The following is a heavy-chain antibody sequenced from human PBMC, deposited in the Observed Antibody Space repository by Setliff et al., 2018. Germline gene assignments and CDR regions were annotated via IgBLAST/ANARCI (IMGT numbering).Heavy chain of an antibody. J-gene: IGHJ4*02. CDR2: ISAISDST. Sequence: PGGSLRLSCAASGFSFSSYAMSWVRQAPGKGLEWVSSISAISDSTYYADSVKGRFTISRSSSKNTLYLQMNSLRAEDTAVYYCARDGGEYWGQGTLVTVSS. V-gene: IGHV3-23*01. D-gene: IGHD3-16*01. CDR1: GFSFSSYA. CDR3: ARDGGEY.